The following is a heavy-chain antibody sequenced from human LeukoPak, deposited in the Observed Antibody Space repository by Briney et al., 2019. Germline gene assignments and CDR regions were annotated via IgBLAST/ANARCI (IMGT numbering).Heavy chain of an antibody. CDR3: TRQRRGSYYALES. CDR1: GCSVSDYS. J-gene: IGHJ4*02. CDR2: VTSGSGST. V-gene: IGHV3-11*03. Sequence: GGPLRLSCAASGCSVSDYSIRWLRQSPGKGRMGISYVTSGSGSTNYGVSVRVGVTIYSDNAKNSVAVQLDDPTADDTAVYFCTRQRRGSYYALESWGQGTLVTVS. D-gene: IGHD3-16*01.